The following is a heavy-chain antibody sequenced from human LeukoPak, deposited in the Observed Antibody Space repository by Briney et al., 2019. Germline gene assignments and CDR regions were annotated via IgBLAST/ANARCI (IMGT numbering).Heavy chain of an antibody. Sequence: PGGSLRLSCAASGFIFSSYSMNWVRQAPGKGLEWVSYISSSSGYIYYADSVKGRFTISRDNSKNTLYLQMNSLRVDDTAVYYCVKGLYTIDYWGQGTLVTVSS. J-gene: IGHJ4*02. CDR2: ISSSSGYI. CDR3: VKGLYTIDY. V-gene: IGHV3-21*04. CDR1: GFIFSSYS. D-gene: IGHD2-2*02.